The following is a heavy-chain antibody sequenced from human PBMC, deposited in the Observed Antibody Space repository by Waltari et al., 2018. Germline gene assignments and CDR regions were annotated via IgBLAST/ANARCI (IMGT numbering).Heavy chain of an antibody. D-gene: IGHD2-21*01. J-gene: IGHJ6*02. V-gene: IGHV3-48*03. CDR3: ARDVSVIGGMDV. Sequence: EVQLVESGGGLVQPGGSLRLSCAASGFTFSSYEMNWVRQAPGKGLEWVSYISSSGSTIYYADSVKGRFTISRDNAKNSLYLQMNSLRAEDTAVYYCARDVSVIGGMDVWGQGTTVTVSS. CDR1: GFTFSSYE. CDR2: ISSSGSTI.